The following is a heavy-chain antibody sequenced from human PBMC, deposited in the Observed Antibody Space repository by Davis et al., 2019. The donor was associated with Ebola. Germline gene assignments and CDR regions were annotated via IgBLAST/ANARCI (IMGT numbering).Heavy chain of an antibody. Sequence: ASVKVSCKASGYTFTSYGISWVRQAPGQGLEWMGRINPNSGGTNYAQKFQGRVTMTRDTSISTAYMELSRLRSDDTAVYYCARDRGVYDILRDGMDVWGKGTTVTVSS. J-gene: IGHJ6*04. V-gene: IGHV1-2*06. CDR1: GYTFTSYG. CDR3: ARDRGVYDILRDGMDV. CDR2: INPNSGGT. D-gene: IGHD3-9*01.